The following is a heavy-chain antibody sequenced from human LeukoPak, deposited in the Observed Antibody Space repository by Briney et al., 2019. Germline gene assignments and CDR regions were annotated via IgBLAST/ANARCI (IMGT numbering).Heavy chain of an antibody. CDR1: GYGFSYVY. V-gene: IGHV1-2*02. D-gene: IGHD1-1*01. CDR3: ATSSTVTHSRDL. J-gene: IGHJ5*02. CDR2: INPHSGAT. Sequence: GASVKVSCKDSGYGFSYVYLNGVRQAPGQGLEWMGWINPHSGATNYAQRFQGRISMDASFDTAYIELSRLTSDDTAVYYCATSSTVTHSRDLCGQGTLVTVSS.